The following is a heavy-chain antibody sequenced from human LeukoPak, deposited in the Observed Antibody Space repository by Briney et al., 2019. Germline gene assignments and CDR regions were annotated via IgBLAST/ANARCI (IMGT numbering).Heavy chain of an antibody. V-gene: IGHV1-8*01. CDR3: ARGSRITTVRGVIYYYYYMDV. D-gene: IGHD3-10*01. Sequence: PSASVKVSCKASGYTFTSYDINWVRQATGQGLEWMGWMNPNSGNTGYAQKFQGRVTMTRNTSISTAYMELSSLRSEDTAVYYCARGSRITTVRGVIYYYYYMDVWGKGTTVTVSS. J-gene: IGHJ6*03. CDR1: GYTFTSYD. CDR2: MNPNSGNT.